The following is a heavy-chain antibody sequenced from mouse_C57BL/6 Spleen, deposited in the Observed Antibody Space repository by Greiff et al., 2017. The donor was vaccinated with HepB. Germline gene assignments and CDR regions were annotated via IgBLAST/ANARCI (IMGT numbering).Heavy chain of an antibody. V-gene: IGHV1-63*01. D-gene: IGHD2-3*01. J-gene: IGHJ2*01. CDR1: GYTFTNYW. CDR3: ARGDGADRCFDY. CDR2: IYPGGGYT. Sequence: QVQLQQSGAELVRPGTSVKMSCKASGYTFTNYWIGWAKQRPGHGLEWIGDIYPGGGYTNYNEKFKGKATLTADQSSSPAYMQFSSLTSEDSAIYYCARGDGADRCFDYWGQGTTLTVSS.